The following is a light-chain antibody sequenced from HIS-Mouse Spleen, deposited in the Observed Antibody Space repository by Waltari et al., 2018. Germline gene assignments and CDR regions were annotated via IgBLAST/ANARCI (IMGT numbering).Light chain of an antibody. CDR3: CSYAGSYTGV. V-gene: IGLV2-11*01. Sequence: QSALTQPRSVSGSPGQSVTIPCTRTSSDVGGYNYVSWYQQHPGKAPKLMIYDVSKRPSGVPDRFSGSKSGNTASLTISGLQAEDEADYYCCSYAGSYTGVFGTGTKVTVL. J-gene: IGLJ1*01. CDR1: SSDVGGYNY. CDR2: DVS.